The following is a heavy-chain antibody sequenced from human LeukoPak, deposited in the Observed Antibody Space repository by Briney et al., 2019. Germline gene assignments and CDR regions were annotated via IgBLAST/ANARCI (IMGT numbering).Heavy chain of an antibody. CDR1: GDSVSINSAS. V-gene: IGHV6-1*01. D-gene: IGHD3-10*01. CDR2: TYYRSKLYN. CDR3: ANMVRGLITN. J-gene: IGHJ4*02. Sequence: SQTLSLTCAISGDSVSINSASWNWIRQSPSRCLGWLGRTYYRSKLYNDYAVSVKSRITIHPDTSKNQFSLQLNSVTPEDTAVYYCANMVRGLITNSGQGTLVTVSS.